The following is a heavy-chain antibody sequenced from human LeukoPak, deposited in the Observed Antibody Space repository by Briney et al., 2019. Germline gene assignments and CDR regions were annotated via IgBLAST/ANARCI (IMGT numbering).Heavy chain of an antibody. CDR3: ARVRYSSSWPDAFDI. J-gene: IGHJ3*02. V-gene: IGHV1-46*01. Sequence: ASVKVSCKASGYTFTSYYMHWVRQAPGQGLEWRGIINPSGGSTSYAQKFQGRVTMTRDMSTSTVYMELSSLRSEDTAVYYCARVRYSSSWPDAFDIWGQGTMVTVSS. CDR1: GYTFTSYY. CDR2: INPSGGST. D-gene: IGHD6-13*01.